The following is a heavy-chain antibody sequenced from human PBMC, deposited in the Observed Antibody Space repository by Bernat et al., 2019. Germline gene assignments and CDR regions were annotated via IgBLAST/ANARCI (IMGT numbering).Heavy chain of an antibody. D-gene: IGHD3-22*01. V-gene: IGHV3-NL1*01. CDR3: ARARYYYDSSGYYSNLFDY. J-gene: IGHJ4*02. Sequence: QVQLVESGGGVVQPGRSLRLSCAASGFTFSSYGMHWVRQAPGKGLEWVSVIYSGGSTYYADSVKGRFTISRDNSKNTLYLQMNSLRAEDTAVYYCARARYYYDSSGYYSNLFDYWGQGTLVTVSS. CDR2: IYSGGST. CDR1: GFTFSSYG.